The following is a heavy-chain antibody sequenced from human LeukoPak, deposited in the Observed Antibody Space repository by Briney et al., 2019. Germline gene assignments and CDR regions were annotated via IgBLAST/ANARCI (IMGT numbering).Heavy chain of an antibody. J-gene: IGHJ6*03. CDR2: INHSGST. D-gene: IGHD3-16*01. CDR1: GGSFSGYY. V-gene: IGHV4-34*01. CDR3: ASFCCDDYLYYYYYMDV. Sequence: SETLSLTCAVYGGSFSGYYWSWIRQPPGKGLEWIGEINHSGSTNYNPSLKSRVTISVDTSKNQFSLKLSSVTAADTAVYYCASFCCDDYLYYYYYMDVWGKGTTVTVSS.